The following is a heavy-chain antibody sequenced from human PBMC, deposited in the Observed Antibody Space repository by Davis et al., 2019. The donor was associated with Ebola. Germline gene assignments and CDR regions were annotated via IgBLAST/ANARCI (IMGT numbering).Heavy chain of an antibody. V-gene: IGHV3-30*19. CDR1: GFTFSSYG. Sequence: PGGSLRLSCAASGFTFSSYGMHWVRQAPGKGLEWVAVIWYDGSNKYYADSVKGRFTISRDNSKNTLYLQMNSLRAEDTAVYYCARERTTSSGYYLDYWGQGTLVTVSS. CDR2: IWYDGSNK. D-gene: IGHD3-22*01. J-gene: IGHJ4*02. CDR3: ARERTTSSGYYLDY.